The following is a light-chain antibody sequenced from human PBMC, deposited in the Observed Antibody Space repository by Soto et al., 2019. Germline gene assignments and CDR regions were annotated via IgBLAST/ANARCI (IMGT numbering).Light chain of an antibody. CDR3: VLYLVSAVWV. J-gene: IGLJ3*02. CDR2: STN. CDR1: SGSVSTSNY. Sequence: QTVVTQEPSFSVSPGRTVTLTCGLSSGSVSTSNYPTWYQQTPGQAPRTLIYSTNTRSSGVPDRFSGSILGSKAALTITGAQSDDEADYYCVLYLVSAVWVFGGGTKLTVL. V-gene: IGLV8-61*01.